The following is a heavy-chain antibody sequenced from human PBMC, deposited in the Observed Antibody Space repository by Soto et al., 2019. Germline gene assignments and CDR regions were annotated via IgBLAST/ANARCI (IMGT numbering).Heavy chain of an antibody. Sequence: GGSLRLSCATSGFTFNTYPMTWVRQAPGKGPEWVSSISSTAGRTSSYADSAKGRFAISRDFSDNTVYLQMNNLRVDDTAVYFCAKGVLSFHYGMEVWGQGTTVTVSS. CDR3: AKGVLSFHYGMEV. J-gene: IGHJ6*02. V-gene: IGHV3-23*01. D-gene: IGHD3-10*01. CDR2: ISSTAGRTS. CDR1: GFTFNTYP.